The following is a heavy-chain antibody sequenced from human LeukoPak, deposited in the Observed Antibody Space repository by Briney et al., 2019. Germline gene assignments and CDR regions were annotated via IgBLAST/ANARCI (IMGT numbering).Heavy chain of an antibody. J-gene: IGHJ4*02. V-gene: IGHV3-53*01. CDR3: ARVEDGDYFDY. D-gene: IGHD4-17*01. Sequence: GGSLRLSCAASGLTVTNNYMSWVRQAPGKGLECVSVIDSGGNTYYSDSVRGRFTISKDNSKNTLYLQMNSPRAEDTAVYYCARVEDGDYFDYWGQGTLVTVSS. CDR1: GLTVTNNY. CDR2: IDSGGNT.